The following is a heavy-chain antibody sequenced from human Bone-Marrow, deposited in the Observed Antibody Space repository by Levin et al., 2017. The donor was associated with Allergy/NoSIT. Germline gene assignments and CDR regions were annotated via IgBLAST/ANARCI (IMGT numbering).Heavy chain of an antibody. CDR2: INPKTGGT. J-gene: IGHJ3*01. D-gene: IGHD5-18*01. Sequence: ASVKVSCKSSGYTFTDCYIHWVRQAPGQGLEWMGWINPKTGGTNYAQNFQGRVTMTRDTSISTVYMELTRLRSDDTAVYYCARDPPADTATVIYGLDVWGQGTMVTVSS. CDR3: ARDPPADTATVIYGLDV. CDR1: GYTFTDCY. V-gene: IGHV1-2*02.